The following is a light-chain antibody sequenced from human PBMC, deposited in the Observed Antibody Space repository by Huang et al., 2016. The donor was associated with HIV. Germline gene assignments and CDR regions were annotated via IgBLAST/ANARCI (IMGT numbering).Light chain of an antibody. Sequence: ATQLTQFPPSLSASIGDRVTISCRASQDVSTSLAWYQQRPGKAPKLLIYDASTLQTGAPSRFRGFGSGTAFSLTISGLQAEDFATYYCQQLDNYPLTFGPGTTVDV. J-gene: IGKJ3*01. V-gene: IGKV1D-13*01. CDR2: DAS. CDR3: QQLDNYPLT. CDR1: QDVSTS.